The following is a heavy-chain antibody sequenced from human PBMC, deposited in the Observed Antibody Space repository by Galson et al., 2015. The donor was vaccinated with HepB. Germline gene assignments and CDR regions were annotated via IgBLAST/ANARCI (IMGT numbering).Heavy chain of an antibody. J-gene: IGHJ3*02. CDR3: ARGDPFDI. V-gene: IGHV3-30*04. CDR2: ISYDGSYK. Sequence: SLRLSCAASGFTFSSHTMHWVRQAPGKGLEWVAVISYDGSYKYYADSVRGRFTISRDNSKNTLYQHMNSLRADDTSLYYCARGDPFDIWGQGTMLTVSS. CDR1: GFTFSSHT.